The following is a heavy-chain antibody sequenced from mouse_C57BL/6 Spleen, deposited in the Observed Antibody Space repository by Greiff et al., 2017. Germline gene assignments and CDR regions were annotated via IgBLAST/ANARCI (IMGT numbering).Heavy chain of an antibody. CDR2: IDPSDSYT. CDR1: GYTFTSYW. Sequence: VQLQQPGAELVMPGASVKLSCKASGYTFTSYWMHWVKQRPGQGLEWIGEIDPSDSYTNYNQKFKGKSTLTVDKSSSPAYMQLSSLTSEDSAVYYCASVYDGYMFAYWGQGTLVTVSA. V-gene: IGHV1-69*01. CDR3: ASVYDGYMFAY. D-gene: IGHD2-3*01. J-gene: IGHJ3*01.